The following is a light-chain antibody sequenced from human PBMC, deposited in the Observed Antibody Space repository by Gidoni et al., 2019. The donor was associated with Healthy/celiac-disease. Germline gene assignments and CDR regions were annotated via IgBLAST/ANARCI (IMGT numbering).Light chain of an antibody. CDR1: QSISSW. V-gene: IGKV1-5*03. CDR2: KAS. Sequence: DIPMTQPPSTLSASVGDRVTITCRASQSISSWLAWYQQKPGKAPKLLIYKASSFESGVPSRFSGSGSGTEFTLTISSLQPDDFATYYCQQYNSYPLTFGGGTKVEIK. CDR3: QQYNSYPLT. J-gene: IGKJ4*01.